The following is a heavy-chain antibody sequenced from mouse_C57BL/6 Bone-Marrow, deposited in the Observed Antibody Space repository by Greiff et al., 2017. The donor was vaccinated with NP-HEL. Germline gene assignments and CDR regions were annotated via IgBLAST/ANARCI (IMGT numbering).Heavy chain of an antibody. Sequence: EVQRVESGGDLVKPGGSLKLSCAASGFTFSSYGMSWVRPTPDKRLEWVATLSSDGSYTYSPDSVKGRFTISRDNAKNTRYLQMSSLKSEDTAMYYCAKDSSMAYWGQGTLVTVSA. J-gene: IGHJ3*01. CDR3: AKDSSMAY. V-gene: IGHV5-6*01. CDR1: GFTFSSYG. D-gene: IGHD3-2*02. CDR2: LSSDGSYT.